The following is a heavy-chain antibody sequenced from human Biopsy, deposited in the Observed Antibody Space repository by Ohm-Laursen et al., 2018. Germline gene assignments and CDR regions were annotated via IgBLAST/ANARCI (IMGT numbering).Heavy chain of an antibody. D-gene: IGHD3-10*01. V-gene: IGHV4-61*01. CDR2: IYYSGNT. Sequence: SDTLSLTCVVSGGSVNSDTSCWSWIRQPPGKGLEWIGNIYYSGNTDYSPSLKSRVTISVDTSNNQFSLKLRSVTAADTAVYFCARADPPLFYYGSGSSNWFDPWGQGTLVTVSS. CDR1: GGSVNSDTSC. CDR3: ARADPPLFYYGSGSSNWFDP. J-gene: IGHJ5*02.